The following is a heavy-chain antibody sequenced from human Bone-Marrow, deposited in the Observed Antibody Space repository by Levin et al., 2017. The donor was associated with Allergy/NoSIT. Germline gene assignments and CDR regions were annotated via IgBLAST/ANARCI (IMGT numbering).Heavy chain of an antibody. D-gene: IGHD5-12*01. Sequence: SETLSLTCAVYGGSFSGYYWSWIRQPPGKGLEWIGEINHSGSTNYNPSLKSRVTISVDTSKNQFSLKLSSVTAADTAVYYCASEGIVATILAFDIWGQGTMVTVSS. J-gene: IGHJ3*02. CDR2: INHSGST. CDR3: ASEGIVATILAFDI. V-gene: IGHV4-34*01. CDR1: GGSFSGYY.